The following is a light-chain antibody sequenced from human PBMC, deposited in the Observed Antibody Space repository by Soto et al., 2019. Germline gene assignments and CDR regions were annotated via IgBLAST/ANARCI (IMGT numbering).Light chain of an antibody. Sequence: QSALTQPASVSGSPGQSITISCTGTSSDIGAYNSVSWYQQYPGKAPNLIIYDVTYRPSGVSNRFSGSKSGNTASLTISGLHAEDEADCYCSSYSSSSTLVLFAGGTKLTVL. V-gene: IGLV2-14*03. J-gene: IGLJ2*01. CDR2: DVT. CDR1: SSDIGAYNS. CDR3: SSYSSSSTLVL.